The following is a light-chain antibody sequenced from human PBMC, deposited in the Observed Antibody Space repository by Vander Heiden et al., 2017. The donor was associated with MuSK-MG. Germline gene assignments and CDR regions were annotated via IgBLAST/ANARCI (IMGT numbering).Light chain of an antibody. Sequence: DIQMTQSPSSLSASVGDRVTITCRASQSISSYLNWYQQKPGKAPKLLIYAASSLQSGVPSRFSGSASATDFTLTISMLQPEDFATYYCQQCDTTPLTFGGGTKVEIK. CDR1: QSISSY. J-gene: IGKJ4*01. CDR3: QQCDTTPLT. V-gene: IGKV1-39*01. CDR2: AAS.